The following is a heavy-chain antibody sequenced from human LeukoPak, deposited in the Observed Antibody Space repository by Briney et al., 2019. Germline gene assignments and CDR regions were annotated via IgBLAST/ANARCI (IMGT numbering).Heavy chain of an antibody. CDR1: GGTFSSYA. V-gene: IGHV1-69*05. CDR2: IIPIFGTA. Sequence: SVKVSCKASGGTFSSYAISWVRQAPGQGLEWMGRIIPIFGTANYAQKFQGRVTITTDESTSTAYMELSSLGSEDTAVYYCAIRRWELLGDYFDYWGQGTLVTVSS. D-gene: IGHD1-26*01. CDR3: AIRRWELLGDYFDY. J-gene: IGHJ4*02.